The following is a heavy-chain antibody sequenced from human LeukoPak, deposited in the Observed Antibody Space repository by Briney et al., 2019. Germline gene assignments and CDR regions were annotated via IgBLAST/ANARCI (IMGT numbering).Heavy chain of an antibody. Sequence: SETLSLTCTVSGGSISSYYWSWIRQPPGKGLEWIGYIYYSGSTNYNPSLKSRLTISVDTSTNQFSLKLSSVTAADTAVYYCARGPPYFDYWGQGTLVTVSS. CDR1: GGSISSYY. CDR3: ARGPPYFDY. V-gene: IGHV4-59*01. CDR2: IYYSGST. J-gene: IGHJ4*02.